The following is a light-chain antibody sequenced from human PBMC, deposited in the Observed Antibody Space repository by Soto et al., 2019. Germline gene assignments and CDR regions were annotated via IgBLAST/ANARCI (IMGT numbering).Light chain of an antibody. CDR1: QSIGTC. CDR3: HQYNSYCT. J-gene: IGKJ4*02. V-gene: IGKV1-5*01. Sequence: DIKMTQSPSTLSASVGDGVTINCRASQSIGTCLAWYQQKPGKAPKVLIYDVSTVKSGVPSRFSGSASGTEFTLSSSSLQPDDFASYYWHQYNSYCTFGEGTKV. CDR2: DVS.